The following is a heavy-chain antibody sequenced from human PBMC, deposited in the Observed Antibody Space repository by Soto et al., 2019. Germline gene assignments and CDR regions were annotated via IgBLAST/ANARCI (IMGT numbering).Heavy chain of an antibody. V-gene: IGHV1-2*02. CDR1: GYTFTGYY. J-gene: IGHJ6*02. CDR3: ARSFPLAAARYWSPYGMDV. D-gene: IGHD6-13*01. CDR2: INPNSGGT. Sequence: ASVKVSFKASGYTFTGYYMHWVRQAPGQGLAWMGWINPNSGGTNYAQKFQVRVTMTRDTSISTAYMELSRLRSDDTAVYYCARSFPLAAARYWSPYGMDVWGQGTTVTVSS.